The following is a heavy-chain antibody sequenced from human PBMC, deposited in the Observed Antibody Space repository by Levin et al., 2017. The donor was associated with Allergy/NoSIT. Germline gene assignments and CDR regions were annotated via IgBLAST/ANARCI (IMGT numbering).Heavy chain of an antibody. Sequence: KPSETLSLTCTVSGGSISSGSYYWSWIRQPAGKGLEWIGRIYTSGSTNYNPSLKSRVTISVDTSKNQFSLKLSSVTAADTAVYYCARGGYYYYYMDVWGKGTTVTVSS. J-gene: IGHJ6*03. CDR2: IYTSGST. CDR3: ARGGYYYYYMDV. CDR1: GGSISSGSYY. V-gene: IGHV4-61*02.